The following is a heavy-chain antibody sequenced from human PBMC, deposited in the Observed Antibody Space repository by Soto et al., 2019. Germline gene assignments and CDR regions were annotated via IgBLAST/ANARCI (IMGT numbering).Heavy chain of an antibody. V-gene: IGHV4-59*01. CDR1: GGSISSYY. J-gene: IGHJ6*03. Sequence: QVQLQESGPGLVKPSETLSLTCTVSGGSISSYYWSWIRQPPGKGLEWIGYIYYSGSTNYNPSLKWRCTISVATPKNRFSLKLSSVTVADTAVYSCARVYGDSGYYYYYYYRDVWGKGTPVTVSS. CDR3: ARVYGDSGYYYYYYYRDV. CDR2: IYYSGST. D-gene: IGHD4-17*01.